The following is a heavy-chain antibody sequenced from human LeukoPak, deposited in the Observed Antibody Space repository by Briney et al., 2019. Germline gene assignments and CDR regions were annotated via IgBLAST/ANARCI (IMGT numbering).Heavy chain of an antibody. V-gene: IGHV1-69*05. CDR2: IIPIFGTA. CDR3: ARAVLGYCSGGSCYGRDWFDP. Sequence: ASVKVSCKASGGTLSSYAISWVRQAPGQGLEWMGGIIPIFGTANYAQKFQGRVTITTDESTSTAYMELSSLRSEDTAVYYCARAVLGYCSGGSCYGRDWFDPWGQGTLVTVSS. CDR1: GGTLSSYA. D-gene: IGHD2-15*01. J-gene: IGHJ5*02.